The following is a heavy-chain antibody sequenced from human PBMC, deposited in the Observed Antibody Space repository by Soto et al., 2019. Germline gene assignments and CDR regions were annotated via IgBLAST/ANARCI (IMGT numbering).Heavy chain of an antibody. CDR2: INPNSGGT. CDR1: GYTFTGYY. Sequence: ASVKVSCKASGYTFTGYYMHWVRQAPGQGLEWMGWINPNSGGTNYAQKFQGWVTMTRDTSISTAYMELSRLRSDDTAVYYCAGDPVHDSSGYNSYYFDYWGQGTLVTVSS. V-gene: IGHV1-2*04. D-gene: IGHD3-22*01. J-gene: IGHJ4*02. CDR3: AGDPVHDSSGYNSYYFDY.